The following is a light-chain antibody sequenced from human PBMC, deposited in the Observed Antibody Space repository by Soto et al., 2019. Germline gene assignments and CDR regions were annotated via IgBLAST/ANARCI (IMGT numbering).Light chain of an antibody. V-gene: IGKV1-9*01. J-gene: IGKJ4*01. Sequence: DIQLTQSPSFLSASVGDKITITCRASQGISSFLGWYQQKPGKGPNLLIYGASTLDSGVPSRFSGSGSGTDFTLTISGLQPDDFGTYYCQHLNNYPRRLTFGGGTKVEI. CDR2: GAS. CDR3: QHLNNYPRRLT. CDR1: QGISSF.